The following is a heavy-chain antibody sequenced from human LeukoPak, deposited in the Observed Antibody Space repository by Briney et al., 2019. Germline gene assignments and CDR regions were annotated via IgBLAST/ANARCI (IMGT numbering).Heavy chain of an antibody. Sequence: GGSLRLPCAASGFTFSNYAMSWVRQAPGKGLEWVSSITGNALNTYHADFIKGRFTISRDDSKNTLYLHLSSLRVEDTAVYYCAKLQDFYDNSGYSYFDNWGQGTLVTVSS. CDR3: AKLQDFYDNSGYSYFDN. CDR2: ITGNALNT. J-gene: IGHJ4*02. D-gene: IGHD3-22*01. V-gene: IGHV3-23*01. CDR1: GFTFSNYA.